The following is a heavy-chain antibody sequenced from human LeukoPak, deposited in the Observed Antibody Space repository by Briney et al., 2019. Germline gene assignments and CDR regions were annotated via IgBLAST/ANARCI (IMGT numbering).Heavy chain of an antibody. J-gene: IGHJ4*02. Sequence: GGSLRLSCAASGFTFRSYEVNWVRQAPGRGLEWVSHISGGGESTVYPDAVKGRFTISRDNAKNSLYLQMNSLRVEDTGVYYCARRSGRRYEYWGQGVLVTVSP. CDR3: ARRSGRRYEY. CDR1: GFTFRSYE. V-gene: IGHV3-48*03. D-gene: IGHD5-24*01. CDR2: ISGGGEST.